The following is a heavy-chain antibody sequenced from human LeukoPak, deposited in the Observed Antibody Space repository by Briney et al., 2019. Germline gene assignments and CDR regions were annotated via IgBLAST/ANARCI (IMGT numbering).Heavy chain of an antibody. Sequence: GGSLRLSCAASGFTFSSYAMSWVRQAPGKGLGWVSAISGSGGSTYYADSVKGRFTISRDNSKNTLYLQMNSLRAEDTAVYYCAGYYDSSGYYDVYSYYYYGMDVWGQGTTVTVSS. J-gene: IGHJ6*02. V-gene: IGHV3-23*01. D-gene: IGHD3-22*01. CDR3: AGYYDSSGYYDVYSYYYYGMDV. CDR2: ISGSGGST. CDR1: GFTFSSYA.